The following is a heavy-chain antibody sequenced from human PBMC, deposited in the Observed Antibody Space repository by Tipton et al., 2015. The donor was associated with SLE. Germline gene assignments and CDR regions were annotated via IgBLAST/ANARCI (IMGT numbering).Heavy chain of an antibody. CDR3: ARDTSASGSSKEAPFDP. V-gene: IGHV3-48*04. D-gene: IGHD1-26*01. CDR1: EFIFSTYS. CDR2: ISSSGNTI. J-gene: IGHJ5*02. Sequence: SLRLSCAASEFIFSTYSMNWVRQAPGKGLEWVSYISSSGNTIYYADSVKGRFTICRDNAKNSLYLQMNSLRAEDTAVYYCARDTSASGSSKEAPFDPWGQGTLVTVSS.